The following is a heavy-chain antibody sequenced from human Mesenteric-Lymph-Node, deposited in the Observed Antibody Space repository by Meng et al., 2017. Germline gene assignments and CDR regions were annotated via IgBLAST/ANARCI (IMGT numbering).Heavy chain of an antibody. Sequence: GESLKISCAASGFIFSPYWMHWVRQAPGKGLVWVAHINSDGTTIIYADAVKGRFAISRDNAENTLYLQMNSLRAEDTAVYYCARDRGLPDSFDIWGQGTMVTVSS. CDR3: ARDRGLPDSFDI. D-gene: IGHD3-10*01. CDR1: GFIFSPYW. J-gene: IGHJ3*02. V-gene: IGHV3-74*01. CDR2: INSDGTTI.